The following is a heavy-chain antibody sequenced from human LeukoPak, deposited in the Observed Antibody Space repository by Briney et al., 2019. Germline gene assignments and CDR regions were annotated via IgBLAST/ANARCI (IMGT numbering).Heavy chain of an antibody. D-gene: IGHD5-18*01. CDR1: GYTFTSYG. CDR2: ISAYNGNT. CDR3: ARSKDQVYSYVLAGPYYYYGMDV. V-gene: IGHV1-18*01. Sequence: GASVKVSCKASGYTFTSYGISWVRQAPGQGLEWMGWISAYNGNTNYAQKLQGRVTMTTDTSTSTAYMELSSLRSEDTAVYYCARSKDQVYSYVLAGPYYYYGMDVWGQGTTVTVSS. J-gene: IGHJ6*02.